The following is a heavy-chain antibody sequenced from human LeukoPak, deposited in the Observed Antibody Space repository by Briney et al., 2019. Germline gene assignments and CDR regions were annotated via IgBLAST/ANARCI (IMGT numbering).Heavy chain of an antibody. Sequence: SETLSLTCTVSGGSISSYYWSWIRQPPGKGLEWIGYIYYSGSTNYNPFLKSRVTISVDTSKNQFSLKLSSVTAADTAVYYCARVNSEMATFHYYYYYYGMDVWGQGTTVTVSS. CDR3: ARVNSEMATFHYYYYYYGMDV. CDR1: GGSISSYY. CDR2: IYYSGST. D-gene: IGHD5-24*01. V-gene: IGHV4-59*01. J-gene: IGHJ6*02.